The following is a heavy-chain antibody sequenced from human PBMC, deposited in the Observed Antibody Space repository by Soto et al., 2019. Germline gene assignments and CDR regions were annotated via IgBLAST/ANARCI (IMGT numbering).Heavy chain of an antibody. CDR2: IWYDGSNK. V-gene: IGHV3-33*01. CDR3: ARDWFRITMVLGVISLPYYYYMDV. J-gene: IGHJ6*03. CDR1: GFTFSSYG. Sequence: SGGSLRLSCAASGFTFSSYGMHWVRQAPGKGLEWVAVIWYDGSNKYYADSVKGRFTISRDNSKNTLYLQMNSLRAEDTAVYYCARDWFRITMVLGVISLPYYYYMDVSGKATTVTVSS. D-gene: IGHD3-10*01.